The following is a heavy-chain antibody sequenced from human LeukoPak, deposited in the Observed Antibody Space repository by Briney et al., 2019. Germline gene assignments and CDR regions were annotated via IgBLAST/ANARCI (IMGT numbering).Heavy chain of an antibody. J-gene: IGHJ4*02. CDR2: ISSSSSYI. D-gene: IGHD3-9*01. CDR3: ARTSDILTGYFDYYFDY. V-gene: IGHV3-21*04. Sequence: PGGSLRLSCVDSGFTFSTYSMNWVRQAPGKGLEWVSSISSSSSYIYYGDSVKGRFTISRDNSKNTLYLQMNSLRAEDTAVYYCARTSDILTGYFDYYFDYWGQGTLVTVSS. CDR1: GFTFSTYS.